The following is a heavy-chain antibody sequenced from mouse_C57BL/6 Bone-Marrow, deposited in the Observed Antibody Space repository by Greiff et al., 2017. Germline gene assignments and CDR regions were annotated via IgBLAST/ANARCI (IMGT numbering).Heavy chain of an antibody. J-gene: IGHJ2*01. CDR3: TSLMVVEEDY. V-gene: IGHV1-15*01. CDR2: IDPETGGT. D-gene: IGHD1-1*01. CDR1: GYTFTDYE. Sequence: QVQLQQSGAELVRPGASVTLSCKASGYTFTDYEMHWVKQTPVHGLEWIGAIDPETGGTAYNQKFKGKAILTADKSSSTAYMERRSLTSEDSAVYYCTSLMVVEEDYWGQGTTLTVSS.